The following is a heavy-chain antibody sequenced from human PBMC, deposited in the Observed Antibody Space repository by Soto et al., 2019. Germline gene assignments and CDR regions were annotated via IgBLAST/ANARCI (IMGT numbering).Heavy chain of an antibody. V-gene: IGHV3-30*18. CDR3: AKQVVGVGWFDP. CDR2: ISYDGSNK. J-gene: IGHJ5*02. CDR1: GFTFSSYG. Sequence: PGGSLRLSCAASGFTFSSYGMHWVRQAPGKGLEWVAVISYDGSNKYYADSVKGRFTISGDNSKNTLYLQMNSLRAEDTAVYYCAKQVVGVGWFDPWGQGTLVTVSS. D-gene: IGHD1-26*01.